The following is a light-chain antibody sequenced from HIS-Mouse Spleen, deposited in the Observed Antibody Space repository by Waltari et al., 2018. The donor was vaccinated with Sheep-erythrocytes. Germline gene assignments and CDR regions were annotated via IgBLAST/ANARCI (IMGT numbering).Light chain of an antibody. CDR2: DAS. V-gene: IGLV2-11*01. CDR3: CSYAGSYNHV. Sequence: QSALTQPRSVSGSPGQSVTISCTGTSSDVGGYNYVSWYQPHPGKAPKLMIYDASKRPSGVPDRFSGSKSGNTASLTISGLQAEDEADYYCCSYAGSYNHVFATGTKVTVL. J-gene: IGLJ1*01. CDR1: SSDVGGYNY.